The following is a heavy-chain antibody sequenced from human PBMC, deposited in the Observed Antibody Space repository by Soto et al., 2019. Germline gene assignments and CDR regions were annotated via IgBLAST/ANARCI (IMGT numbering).Heavy chain of an antibody. CDR3: ATHYFDSWTDHYTGVFYFDF. D-gene: IGHD3-9*01. CDR2: IYSSGSA. Sequence: SETLSLTCTVSGGSIYTYSWTWLRQPAGKGLEWIGHIYSSGSANYNPSLNSRVSMSVDTSKNQFSLKLNSVTAADTAVYFCATHYFDSWTDHYTGVFYFDFWGQGALVTVSS. V-gene: IGHV4-4*07. CDR1: GGSIYTYS. J-gene: IGHJ4*02.